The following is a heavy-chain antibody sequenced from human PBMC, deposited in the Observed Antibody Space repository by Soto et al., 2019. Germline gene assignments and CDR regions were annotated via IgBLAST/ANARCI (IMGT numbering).Heavy chain of an antibody. CDR1: GFTFSSYG. CDR3: AKDTPKGYSYGQGYFDY. D-gene: IGHD5-18*01. Sequence: QSGGSLRLSCAASGFTFSSYGMHWVRQAPGKGLEWVAVISYDGSNKYYVDSVKGRFTISRDNSKNTLYLQMNSLRAEDTAVHYCAKDTPKGYSYGQGYFDYWGQGTLVTVSS. J-gene: IGHJ4*02. V-gene: IGHV3-30*18. CDR2: ISYDGSNK.